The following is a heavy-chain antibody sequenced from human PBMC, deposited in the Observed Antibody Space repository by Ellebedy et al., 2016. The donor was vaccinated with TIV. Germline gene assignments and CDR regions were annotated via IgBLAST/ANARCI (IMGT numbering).Heavy chain of an antibody. CDR3: ARAVATVGSY. J-gene: IGHJ4*02. V-gene: IGHV3-7*01. Sequence: GGSLRLXXAASGFSMSSYLMSWVRQAPGKGLEWVANINQDGSTKYYVDSVKGRFTISRDYAKNSVYLQMNSLRAEDAALYYCARAVATVGSYWGQGTLVTVSS. CDR1: GFSMSSYL. D-gene: IGHD6-13*01. CDR2: INQDGSTK.